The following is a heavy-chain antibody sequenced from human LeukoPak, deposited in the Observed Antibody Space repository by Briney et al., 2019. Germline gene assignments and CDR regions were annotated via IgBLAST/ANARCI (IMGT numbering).Heavy chain of an antibody. CDR2: IVVVSGNT. D-gene: IGHD3-16*01. CDR3: AADSLGRNWYFDL. J-gene: IGHJ2*01. V-gene: IGHV1-58*02. CDR1: GFTFTSSA. Sequence: SVKVSCKASGFTFTSSAMQWVRQARGQRLEWIGWIVVVSGNTNYAQKFQERVTITRDMSTSTAYMELSSLRSEDTAVYYCAADSLGRNWYFDLWGRGTLVTVSS.